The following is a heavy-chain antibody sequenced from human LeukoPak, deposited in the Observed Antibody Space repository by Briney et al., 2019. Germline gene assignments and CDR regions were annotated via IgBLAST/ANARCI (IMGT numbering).Heavy chain of an antibody. Sequence: GGSLRLSCAASGFTFSSYAMHWVRQAPGKGLEWVAVISYDGSNKYYADSVKGRFTIFRDNSKNTLYLQMNSLRAEDTAVYYCARAPDGSGAYWGQGTLVTVSS. CDR2: ISYDGSNK. D-gene: IGHD3-10*01. CDR3: ARAPDGSGAY. V-gene: IGHV3-30-3*01. J-gene: IGHJ4*02. CDR1: GFTFSSYA.